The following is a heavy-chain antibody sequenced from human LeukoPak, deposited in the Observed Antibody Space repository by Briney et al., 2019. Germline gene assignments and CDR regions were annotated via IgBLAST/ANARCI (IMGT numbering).Heavy chain of an antibody. CDR2: IYYSGST. CDR3: ARDLEQWELLFYFDY. CDR1: GGSISSSSYY. V-gene: IGHV4-39*07. Sequence: SETLSLTCTVSGGSISSSSYYWGWIRQPPGKGLEWIGSIYYSGSTYYNPSLKSRVTISVDTSKNQFSLKLSSVTAADTAVYYCARDLEQWELLFYFDYWGQGTLVIVSS. J-gene: IGHJ4*02. D-gene: IGHD1-26*01.